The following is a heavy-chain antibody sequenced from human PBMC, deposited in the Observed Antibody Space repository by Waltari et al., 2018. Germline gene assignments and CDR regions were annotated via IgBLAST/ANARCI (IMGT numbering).Heavy chain of an antibody. V-gene: IGHV3-15*01. CDR1: VFTFSNTW. J-gene: IGHJ4*02. CDR3: TTDQGDSYTFYSFDY. Sequence: EVQLVESGGGLVNPGGSLRLSCAASVFTFSNTWREGVRQAPGKGVEWIASIKTQSDGGGATYYAAPVTGRFTVSRDDSKNMLYLQMSSLKTEDTAMYYCTTDQGDSYTFYSFDYWGQGTLVTVSS. CDR2: IKTQSDGGGAT. D-gene: IGHD3-16*02.